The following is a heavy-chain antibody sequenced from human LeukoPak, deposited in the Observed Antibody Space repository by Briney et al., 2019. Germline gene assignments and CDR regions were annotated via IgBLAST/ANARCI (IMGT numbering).Heavy chain of an antibody. CDR2: ISYDGSNK. V-gene: IGHV3-30*04. D-gene: IGHD6-6*01. CDR3: ARESVAAQAYYMDV. J-gene: IGHJ6*03. CDR1: GFTFSSYA. Sequence: GGSLRLSCAASGFTFSSYAMHWVRQAPGKGLEWVAVISYDGSNKYYADSVKGRFTISRDNSKNTLYLQMNSLRAEDTAVYYCARESVAAQAYYMDVWGKGTTVTVSS.